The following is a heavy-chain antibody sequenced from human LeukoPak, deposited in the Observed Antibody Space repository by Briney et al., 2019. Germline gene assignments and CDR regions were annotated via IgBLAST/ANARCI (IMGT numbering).Heavy chain of an antibody. J-gene: IGHJ4*02. CDR1: GYSFTSYW. CDR2: IYPGDSDT. Sequence: GESLKISCKGSGYSFTSYWIGWVRQMPGKGLEWMGIIYPGDSDTRYSPSFQGQVTISADKSISTAYLQWSSLKASDTAMYYCARPSLRFGEGSPFDYWGQGTLVTVSS. D-gene: IGHD3-10*01. CDR3: ARPSLRFGEGSPFDY. V-gene: IGHV5-51*01.